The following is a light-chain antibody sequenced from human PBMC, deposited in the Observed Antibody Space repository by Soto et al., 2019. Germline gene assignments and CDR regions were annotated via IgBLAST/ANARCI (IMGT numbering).Light chain of an antibody. CDR2: VAS. CDR3: QQSYSTPYT. J-gene: IGKJ2*01. CDR1: QRISSC. Sequence: DIQMTQSPSSLSASVGDRVTITCRASQRISSCLNWYQQKPGKAPKVLIYVASSLQSGVPSRFSGSGSGTDFTLTISSLQAEDFATYYCQQSYSTPYTFGQGTKLEIK. V-gene: IGKV1-39*01.